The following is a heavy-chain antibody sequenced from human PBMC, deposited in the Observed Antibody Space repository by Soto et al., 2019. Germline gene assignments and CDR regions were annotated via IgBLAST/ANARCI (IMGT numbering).Heavy chain of an antibody. V-gene: IGHV4-39*01. D-gene: IGHD5-12*01. CDR2: MSYSGST. J-gene: IGHJ4*02. CDR3: ARHMVPSVYDPIPGCFDS. CDR1: GGSLSSSSSY. Sequence: QLQLQESGPGLVKPSETLSLTCTVSGGSLSSSSSYWGWIRQPPGKGLEWIGSMSYSGSTYHNPSLKSRVTLSVDTSPSRFSLKLTSVTAADTAVYYCARHMVPSVYDPIPGCFDSWGQGILVTASS.